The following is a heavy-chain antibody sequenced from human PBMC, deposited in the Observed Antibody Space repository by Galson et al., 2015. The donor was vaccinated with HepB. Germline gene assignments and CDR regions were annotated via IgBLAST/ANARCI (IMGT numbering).Heavy chain of an antibody. D-gene: IGHD6-19*01. CDR3: AKDTSISSGSGSSLGFDY. CDR1: GFTFSSYG. V-gene: IGHV3-30*18. J-gene: IGHJ4*02. Sequence: SLRLSCAASGFTFSSYGMHWVRQAPGKGLEWVAVISYDGSNKYYADSVKGRFTISRDNSKNTLYLQMNSLRAEDTAVYYCAKDTSISSGSGSSLGFDYWGQGTLVTVSS. CDR2: ISYDGSNK.